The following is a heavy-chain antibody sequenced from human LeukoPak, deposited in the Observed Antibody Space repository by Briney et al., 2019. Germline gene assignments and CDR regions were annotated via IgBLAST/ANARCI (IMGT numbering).Heavy chain of an antibody. CDR2: ISSSSSSI. D-gene: IGHD5-18*01. V-gene: IGHV3-21*01. J-gene: IGHJ4*02. CDR1: GFTISSYS. Sequence: PGGSLRLSCAASGFTISSYSMNWARQAPGKGLEWVSSISSSSSSIYYADSVKGRFTISRDNAKNSLYLQMNSLRAEDTAVYYCSRASGDIVETATMGSYWGQGTLVTVSS. CDR3: SRASGDIVETATMGSY.